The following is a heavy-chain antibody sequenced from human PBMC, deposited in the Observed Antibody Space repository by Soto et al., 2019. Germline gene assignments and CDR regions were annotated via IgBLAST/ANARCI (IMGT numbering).Heavy chain of an antibody. CDR1: GGSISSGGYY. CDR3: ARDRGTVTTSYVDY. Sequence: QVQLQESGPGLVKPSQTLSLTCTVSGGSISSGGYYWSWIRQHPGKGLEWIGYIYYSGSTYYNPSFKSRVTISVDTSKNQFSPELSSVTAADTAVYYCARDRGTVTTSYVDYWGQGTLVTVSS. CDR2: IYYSGST. J-gene: IGHJ4*02. D-gene: IGHD4-17*01. V-gene: IGHV4-31*03.